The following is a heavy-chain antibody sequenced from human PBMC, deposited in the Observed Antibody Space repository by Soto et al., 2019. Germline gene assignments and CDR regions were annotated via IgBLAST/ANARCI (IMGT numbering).Heavy chain of an antibody. J-gene: IGHJ5*02. D-gene: IGHD6-13*01. CDR1: GGSISSSSYY. CDR3: ARLVPRVAAAGTGDWFDP. CDR2: IYYSGST. Sequence: SETLSLTYTVSGGSISSSSYYWGWIRQPPGKGLEWIGSIYYSGSTYYNPSLKSRVTVSVDTSKNQFSLKLSSVTAADTAVYYCARLVPRVAAAGTGDWFDPWGQGTLVTVSS. V-gene: IGHV4-39*01.